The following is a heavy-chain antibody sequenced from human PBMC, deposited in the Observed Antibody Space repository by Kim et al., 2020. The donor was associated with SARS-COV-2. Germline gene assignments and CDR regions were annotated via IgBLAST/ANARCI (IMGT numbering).Heavy chain of an antibody. V-gene: IGHV3-43*02. CDR1: GFSFDDYA. Sequence: GGSLRLSCAASGFSFDDYAMHWVRQVPGKGLEWVSLISGVGRKTYYAGSVRGRFTVSRDNTKNSLFLQMNSLRNEDTALYYCAKWEGDRTGYYYHGLDVWGQGTTVTVSS. D-gene: IGHD3-9*01. CDR3: AKWEGDRTGYYYHGLDV. CDR2: ISGVGRKT. J-gene: IGHJ6*02.